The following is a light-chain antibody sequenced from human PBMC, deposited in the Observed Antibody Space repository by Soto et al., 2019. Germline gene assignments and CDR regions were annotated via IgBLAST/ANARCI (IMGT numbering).Light chain of an antibody. J-gene: IGLJ2*01. CDR3: PTWDDSRNGVV. V-gene: IGLV1-44*01. CDR2: SND. Sequence: QSVLTQPPSASGTPGQRVSISCSGGSSNIGTNTVNWYQHLPGTAPKLLIFSNDERPSGLPDRFSGSKSGTSASLAISGLQSDDEAEYYCPTWDDSRNGVVFGGGTKLTVL. CDR1: SSNIGTNT.